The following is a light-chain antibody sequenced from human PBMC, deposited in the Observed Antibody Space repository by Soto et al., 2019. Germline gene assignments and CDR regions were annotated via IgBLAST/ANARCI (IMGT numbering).Light chain of an antibody. CDR3: QQYGTSEII. CDR2: GAS. CDR1: QSVSSSY. J-gene: IGKJ5*01. Sequence: EIVLTQSPGTLSLSPGERATLSCRASQSVSSSYLACYQQKPGQAPRLLIYGASSRATGIPDRFSGSGSGTDFTLTISRLEPEDFAVFFCQQYGTSEIIFGQGTRLEI. V-gene: IGKV3-20*01.